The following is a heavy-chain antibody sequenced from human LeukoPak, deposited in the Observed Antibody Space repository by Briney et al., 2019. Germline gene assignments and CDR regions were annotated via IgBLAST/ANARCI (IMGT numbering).Heavy chain of an antibody. CDR2: ISSSSSTI. CDR1: GFTFSSYS. CDR3: ARDPVYYDSSGFDY. Sequence: GGSLRLSCAASGFTFSSYSMNWVRQAPGKGLEWVSYISSSSSTIYYAGSVKGRFTISRDNAKNSLYLQMNSLRAEDTAVYYCARDPVYYDSSGFDYWGQGTLVTVSS. J-gene: IGHJ4*02. V-gene: IGHV3-48*01. D-gene: IGHD3-22*01.